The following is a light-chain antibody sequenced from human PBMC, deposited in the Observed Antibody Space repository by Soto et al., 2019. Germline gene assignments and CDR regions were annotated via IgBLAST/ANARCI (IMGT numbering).Light chain of an antibody. J-gene: IGKJ5*01. Sequence: EIVMTQSPAPLAVSPGERATLSCRASQRVSSNLAWYQQKPGQAPRLLIYGASTRATGIPGRFSGSGSGTEFTLTISSLQSEDFAVYYCQQYNTWPPITFGQGTRLEIK. CDR3: QQYNTWPPIT. V-gene: IGKV3-15*01. CDR1: QRVSSN. CDR2: GAS.